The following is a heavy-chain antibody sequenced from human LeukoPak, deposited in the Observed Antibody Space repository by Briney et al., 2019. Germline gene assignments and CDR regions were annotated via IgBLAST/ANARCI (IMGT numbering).Heavy chain of an antibody. V-gene: IGHV3-23*01. CDR1: GFTFSSYA. CDR2: ISGSGGST. Sequence: QAGGSLRLSCVASGFTFSSYAMSWVRQAPGKGLEWVSGISGSGGSTYYADSVKGRLTISRDNSKNTLYLQMNSLRAEDTAVYYCARNFGNVDYWGQGTLVTVPS. CDR3: ARNFGNVDY. D-gene: IGHD1-7*01. J-gene: IGHJ4*02.